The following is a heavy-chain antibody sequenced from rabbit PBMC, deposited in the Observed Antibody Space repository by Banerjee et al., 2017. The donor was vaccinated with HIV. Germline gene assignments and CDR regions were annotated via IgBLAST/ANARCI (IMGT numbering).Heavy chain of an antibody. CDR3: ARCYRGYGVPSFNL. J-gene: IGHJ4*01. Sequence: QEQLVESGGGLVQPEGSLTLTCTASGFSFSSSYYMCWVRQAPGKGLEWIGCIASGDGRTAYASWAKGRFTISKTSSTTVTLQMTSLTAADTATYFCARCYRGYGVPSFNLWGPGTLVTVS. D-gene: IGHD7-1*01. CDR2: IASGDGRT. CDR1: GFSFSSSYY. V-gene: IGHV1S45*01.